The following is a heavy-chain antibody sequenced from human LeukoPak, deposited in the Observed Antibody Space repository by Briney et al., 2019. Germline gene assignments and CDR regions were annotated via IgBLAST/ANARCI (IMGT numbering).Heavy chain of an antibody. V-gene: IGHV4-39*01. J-gene: IGHJ2*01. CDR1: GGSITSGSYY. CDR2: IYYSGST. Sequence: PSETLSLNCTVSGGSITSGSYYWGWIRQPPGKGLEWIGTIYYSGSTYYNPSLKSRVTISVDTSKNQFSLKLSSVTAADTAVYYCARRKDYYDSSGYWYFDLWGRGTLVTVSS. D-gene: IGHD3-22*01. CDR3: ARRKDYYDSSGYWYFDL.